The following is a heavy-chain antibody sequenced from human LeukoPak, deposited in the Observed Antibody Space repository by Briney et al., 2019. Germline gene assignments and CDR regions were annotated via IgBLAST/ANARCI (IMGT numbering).Heavy chain of an antibody. CDR3: AKVHYYDSRD. CDR1: GFTFSSYT. D-gene: IGHD3-22*01. CDR2: ISGSGGST. Sequence: GGSLRLSCAASGFTFSSYTMSWVRQAPGKGLEWVSDISGSGGSTDYADSVKGRFTISRDNSKNSLYLQMNSLRAEDTAVYYCAKVHYYDSRDWGERTLVTVSS. J-gene: IGHJ4*02. V-gene: IGHV3-23*01.